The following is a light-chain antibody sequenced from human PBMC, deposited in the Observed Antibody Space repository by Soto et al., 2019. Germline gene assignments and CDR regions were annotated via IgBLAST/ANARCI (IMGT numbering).Light chain of an antibody. Sequence: QSVLTQPPSASGTPGQRVTISCSGSSSNIGSNTVNWYQQLPGSAPKLLMYSTNQRPSGVPDRFSGSKSGTSASLAISGLQSEDEADYYCAAWVGSLNVVLFRGGTKVTVL. CDR1: SSNIGSNT. J-gene: IGLJ2*01. V-gene: IGLV1-44*01. CDR2: STN. CDR3: AAWVGSLNVVL.